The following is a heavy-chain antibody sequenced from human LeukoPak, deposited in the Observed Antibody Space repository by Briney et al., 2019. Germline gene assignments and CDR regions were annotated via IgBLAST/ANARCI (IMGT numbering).Heavy chain of an antibody. CDR1: GYTFTSYG. D-gene: IGHD6-6*01. CDR3: ARMKVIAARRGFDY. J-gene: IGHJ4*02. Sequence: ASVKVSCKASGYTFTSYGISWVRQAPGQGLDGLGWISAYNGNTNYARRLKGRVTMPTDPSTTPAYMELRSLRSDDTGVYYCARMKVIAARRGFDYWGQGTLVTVSS. V-gene: IGHV1-18*01. CDR2: ISAYNGNT.